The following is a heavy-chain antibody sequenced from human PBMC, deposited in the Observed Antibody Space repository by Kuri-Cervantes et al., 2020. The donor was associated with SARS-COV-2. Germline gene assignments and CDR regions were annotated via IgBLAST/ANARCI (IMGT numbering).Heavy chain of an antibody. J-gene: IGHJ4*02. CDR2: ISAYNGNT. CDR1: GYTFTSHT. D-gene: IGHD3-10*01. Sequence: ASVKVSCKASGYTFTSHTFSWVRQAPGQGLEWMGWISAYNGNTYYRQKFQGRVTMTTDTSTTTAYMELSSLRSEDTAVYYCALLWFGELPDDYWGQGTLVTVSS. V-gene: IGHV1-18*01. CDR3: ALLWFGELPDDY.